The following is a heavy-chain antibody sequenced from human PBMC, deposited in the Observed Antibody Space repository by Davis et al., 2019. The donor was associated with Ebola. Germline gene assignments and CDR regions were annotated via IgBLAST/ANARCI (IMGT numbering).Heavy chain of an antibody. D-gene: IGHD3-3*01. CDR3: AREEWYYDFWSGYPHGYGMDV. CDR1: GFTFSSYW. CDR2: FYIGGST. V-gene: IGHV3-66*02. J-gene: IGHJ6*02. Sequence: GGSLRLSCAASGFTFSSYWMSWVRQAPGKGLEWVSVFYIGGSTYYADSVKGRFTISRDNSKNTLYLQMGSLRAEDMAVYYCAREEWYYDFWSGYPHGYGMDVWGQGTTVTVSS.